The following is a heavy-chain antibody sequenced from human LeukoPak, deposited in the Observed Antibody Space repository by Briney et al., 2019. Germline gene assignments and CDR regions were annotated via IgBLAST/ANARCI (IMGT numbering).Heavy chain of an antibody. J-gene: IGHJ4*02. Sequence: GRSLRLSCAASGFTFSSYGMHWVRQAPGKGLEWVAVISYDGSNKYYADSVKGRFTISRDNSKNTLYLQMNSLRAEDTAVYYCAREDCSGGSCYGQFDYWGQGTLVTVSS. CDR2: ISYDGSNK. D-gene: IGHD2-15*01. V-gene: IGHV3-30*03. CDR1: GFTFSSYG. CDR3: AREDCSGGSCYGQFDY.